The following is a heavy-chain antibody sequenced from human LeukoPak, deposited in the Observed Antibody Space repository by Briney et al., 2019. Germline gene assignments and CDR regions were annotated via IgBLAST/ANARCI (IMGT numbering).Heavy chain of an antibody. D-gene: IGHD3-3*01. V-gene: IGHV1-2*02. CDR3: ARDFDDPLSAYYFDY. Sequence: ASVKVSSKSSGYTFTDYYIHWVRQAPGQGLEYMGWISGNSGGANYAQKFQGRVTMTRDTSISTVHMELSGLRSDDTAVYYCARDFDDPLSAYYFDYWGQGTLVTVSS. J-gene: IGHJ4*02. CDR1: GYTFTDYY. CDR2: ISGNSGGA.